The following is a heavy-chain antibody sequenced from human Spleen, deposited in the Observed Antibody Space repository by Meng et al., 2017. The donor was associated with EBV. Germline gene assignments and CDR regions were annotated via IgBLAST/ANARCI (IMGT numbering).Heavy chain of an antibody. CDR2: IYYNGNT. Sequence: LQEAGPGRVQASETLSLTCTVPTGSISGSRHYWGWLRQPPGKGLEWVGSIYYNGNTYYNPSLKSRVTISLDKSKNHFSLNLTSVTAADTAVYYCARLGRGYSGYDTAYWGQGTLVTVSS. V-gene: IGHV4-39*07. D-gene: IGHD5-12*01. CDR1: TGSISGSRHY. J-gene: IGHJ4*02. CDR3: ARLGRGYSGYDTAY.